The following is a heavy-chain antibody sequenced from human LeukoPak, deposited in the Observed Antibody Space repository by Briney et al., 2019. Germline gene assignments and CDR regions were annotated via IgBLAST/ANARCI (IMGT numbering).Heavy chain of an antibody. Sequence: GGSLRLSCAASGFTFRNYAMMWVRPAPGERLEWVSSITGSGDGTYYADSVRGRFTISRDNSENTLYLQLNSLRAEDTAVYFCVKGFVHPTYCVEYWGQGTLVTVSS. V-gene: IGHV3-23*01. J-gene: IGHJ4*02. CDR3: VKGFVHPTYCVEY. D-gene: IGHD3-10*01. CDR1: GFTFRNYA. CDR2: ITGSGDGT.